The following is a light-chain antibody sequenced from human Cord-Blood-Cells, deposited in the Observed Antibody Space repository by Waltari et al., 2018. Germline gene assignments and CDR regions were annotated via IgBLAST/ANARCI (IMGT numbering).Light chain of an antibody. J-gene: IGKJ5*01. CDR3: QQSYSTPPIT. CDR2: AAA. Sequence: DIQMTQSPSSLSASVGDRVTITCRASQSISSYLNWYQQKPGKAPKLLIYAAASVQSGVPSRFSGRGSGTDFTLTISSLQPEDFATDYCQQSYSTPPITFGQGTRLEIK. CDR1: QSISSY. V-gene: IGKV1-39*01.